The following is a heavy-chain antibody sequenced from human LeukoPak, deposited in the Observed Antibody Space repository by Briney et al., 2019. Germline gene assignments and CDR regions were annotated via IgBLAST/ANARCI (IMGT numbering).Heavy chain of an antibody. D-gene: IGHD3-22*01. V-gene: IGHV3-7*01. CDR2: IKEDGSEE. Sequence: GGSLRLSCAASAFTFSCYWMYWVRQAPGKGLEWVANIKEDGSEEYYVESVKGRFSVSRDNAKNSLYLQMNSLRAEDTAVYYCARDVYSSRYSGQNWGQRILVTVSS. J-gene: IGHJ4*02. CDR1: AFTFSCYW. CDR3: ARDVYSSRYSGQN.